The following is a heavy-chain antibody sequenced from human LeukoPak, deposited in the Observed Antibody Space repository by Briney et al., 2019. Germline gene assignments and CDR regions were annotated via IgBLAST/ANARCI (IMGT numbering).Heavy chain of an antibody. CDR2: ISNSGSSI. Sequence: PGGSLRLSCAASGFTFSDSYMTWIRQAPGKGLEWVSYISNSGSSIYYADSVKGRFTTSRDNAKSSLYLQMNSLRAEDTAVYYCVRYYTRQSWYFDLWGRGTLVTVSS. CDR1: GFTFSDSY. V-gene: IGHV3-11*04. CDR3: VRYYTRQSWYFDL. J-gene: IGHJ2*01. D-gene: IGHD3-10*01.